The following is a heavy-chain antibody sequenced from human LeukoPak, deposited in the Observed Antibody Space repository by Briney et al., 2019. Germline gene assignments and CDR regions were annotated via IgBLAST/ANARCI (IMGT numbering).Heavy chain of an antibody. D-gene: IGHD4-23*01. CDR3: ARNGGNSNWYFDL. Sequence: GGSLRLSCAASGFTFSVFEMNWVRQAPGKGLEWVSYISRIGGTTTYYAGSVKGRSTISRDNAKSSLFLQMDSLTADDTAVYYCARNGGNSNWYFDLWGRGTLVTVSS. CDR1: GFTFSVFE. CDR2: ISRIGGTTT. V-gene: IGHV3-48*03. J-gene: IGHJ2*01.